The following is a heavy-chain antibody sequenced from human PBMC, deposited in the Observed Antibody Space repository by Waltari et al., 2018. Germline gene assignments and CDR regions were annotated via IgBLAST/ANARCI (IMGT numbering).Heavy chain of an antibody. V-gene: IGHV1-2*04. CDR2: INPKSGGT. CDR1: GYPFHDYH. CDR3: ARRSCTGECYAPYVY. J-gene: IGHJ4*02. D-gene: IGHD2-8*02. Sequence: QVQLVQSGAEVTKPGASVKVSCKPSGYPFHDYHIHWVRQAPGQGLEWMGWINPKSGGTYYAQTFQGWVTMTRDTSTSTVYMELSSLKSDDTAVYYCARRSCTGECYAPYVYWGQGSLVTVSS.